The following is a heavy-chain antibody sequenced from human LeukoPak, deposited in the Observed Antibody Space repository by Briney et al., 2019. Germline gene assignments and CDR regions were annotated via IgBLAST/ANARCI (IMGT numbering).Heavy chain of an antibody. Sequence: GSLRLSCAVSGFTFSSYAINWVRQPPGKGLEWIGEINHSGSTNYNPSLKSRVTISVDTSKNQFSLKLSSVTAADTAVYYCARSRGRYCSSTSCRYFDYWGQGTLVTVSS. CDR1: GFTFSSYA. CDR2: INHSGST. CDR3: ARSRGRYCSSTSCRYFDY. J-gene: IGHJ4*02. D-gene: IGHD2-2*01. V-gene: IGHV4-34*01.